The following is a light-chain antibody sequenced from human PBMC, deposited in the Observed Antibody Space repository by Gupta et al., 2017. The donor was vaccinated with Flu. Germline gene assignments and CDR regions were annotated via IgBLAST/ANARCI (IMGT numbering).Light chain of an antibody. CDR2: KSD. V-gene: IGLV1-51*02. Sequence: VTISGSGTSSNIGSNAVGWYQQLPGAAPKLLIYKSDERPSGSPDRFSGTQSGASATLGIAGLQSEDEADYYCGTWDDILGGPVFGGGTRLTVL. J-gene: IGLJ3*02. CDR3: GTWDDILGGPV. CDR1: SSNIGSNA.